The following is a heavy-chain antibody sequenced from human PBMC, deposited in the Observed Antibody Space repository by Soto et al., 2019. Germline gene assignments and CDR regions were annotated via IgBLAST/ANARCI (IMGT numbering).Heavy chain of an antibody. D-gene: IGHD6-19*01. Sequence: LSPTCSVSGGSISGSYWSWIRQSPGKGLEWLGYVYYTGSTNYSPSLRSRVSISVDTSKNEFSLRLSSVTAADTAVYFCARSVAVPGAHIDYWGQGTQVTVSS. V-gene: IGHV4-59*01. CDR1: GGSISGSY. CDR3: ARSVAVPGAHIDY. J-gene: IGHJ4*02. CDR2: VYYTGST.